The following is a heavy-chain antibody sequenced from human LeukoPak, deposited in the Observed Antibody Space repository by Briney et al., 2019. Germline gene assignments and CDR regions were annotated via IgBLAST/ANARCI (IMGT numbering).Heavy chain of an antibody. CDR1: GFTFSSYE. CDR2: ISSSCSTI. D-gene: IGHD2/OR15-2a*01. CDR3: ASGEIGRWFDP. J-gene: IGHJ5*02. V-gene: IGHV3-48*03. Sequence: GGSLRLSCAASGFTFSSYEMNWVRQALGKGLEWVSYISSSCSTIYYADSVKGRFTISRDNAKNSLYLQMNSLRAEDTAVYYCASGEIGRWFDPWGQGTLVTVSS.